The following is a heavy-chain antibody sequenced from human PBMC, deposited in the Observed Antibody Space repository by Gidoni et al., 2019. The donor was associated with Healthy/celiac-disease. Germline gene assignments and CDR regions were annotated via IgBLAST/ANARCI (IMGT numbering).Heavy chain of an antibody. V-gene: IGHV3-30*18. J-gene: IGHJ4*02. CDR3: AKVAASSWYKWVDY. CDR1: GFTFSSYG. D-gene: IGHD6-13*01. CDR2: ISYEGSNK. Sequence: QVQLVESGGGVVQPGRSLRLSCAASGFTFSSYGMHWVRQAPGKGLEWVAVISYEGSNKYYADSVKGRFTISRDNSKNTLYLQMNSLRAEDTAVYYCAKVAASSWYKWVDYWGQGTLVTVSS.